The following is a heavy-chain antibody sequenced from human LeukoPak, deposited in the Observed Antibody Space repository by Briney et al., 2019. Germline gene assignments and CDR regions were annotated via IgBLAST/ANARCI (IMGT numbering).Heavy chain of an antibody. CDR2: IYHSGST. Sequence: KTSETLSLTCAVSGYSISSGYYWGWIRQPPGKGLEWIGSIYHSGSTYYNPSLKSRVTISVDTSKNQFSLKLSSVTAADTAVYYCARIYDFWSGYLDYWGQGTLVTVSS. CDR1: GYSISSGYY. CDR3: ARIYDFWSGYLDY. J-gene: IGHJ4*02. D-gene: IGHD3-3*01. V-gene: IGHV4-38-2*01.